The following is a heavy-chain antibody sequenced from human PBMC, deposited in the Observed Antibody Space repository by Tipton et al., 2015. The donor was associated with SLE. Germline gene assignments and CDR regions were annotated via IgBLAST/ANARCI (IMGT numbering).Heavy chain of an antibody. J-gene: IGHJ4*02. CDR2: IYTSGST. Sequence: TLSLTCTVSGGSISSGSYYWSWIRQPAGKGLEWIGRIYTSGSTNYNPSLKSRVTISVDTSKNQFSLKLSSVAAADTAVYYCARGTLEYSSSWYGYWGQGTLGTVSS. CDR3: ARGTLEYSSSWYGY. D-gene: IGHD6-13*01. CDR1: GGSISSGSYY. V-gene: IGHV4-61*02.